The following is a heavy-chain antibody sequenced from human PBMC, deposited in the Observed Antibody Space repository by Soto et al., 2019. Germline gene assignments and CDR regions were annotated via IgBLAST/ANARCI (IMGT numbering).Heavy chain of an antibody. J-gene: IGHJ6*02. V-gene: IGHV3-30*18. CDR1: GFTFSSYG. Sequence: GSLRLSCAASGFTFSSYGMHWVRQAPGKGLEWVALISYDGPNKYYADSVKGRFTISRDNSKNTLYLQMNSLRAEDTAVYYCAKDRSRSVYYYYYGMDVWGQGTTVTVSS. CDR2: ISYDGPNK. CDR3: AKDRSRSVYYYYYGMDV.